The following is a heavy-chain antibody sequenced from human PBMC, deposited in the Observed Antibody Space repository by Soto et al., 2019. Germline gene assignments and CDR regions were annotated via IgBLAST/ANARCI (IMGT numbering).Heavy chain of an antibody. CDR1: GFTFSSYG. J-gene: IGHJ6*02. CDR2: ISYDGSNK. D-gene: IGHD6-19*01. Sequence: GGSLRLSCAASGFTFSSYGMHWVRQAPGKGLEWVAVISYDGSNKYYADSVKGRFTISRDNSKNTLYLQMNSLRAEDTAVYYCAKDLGDLGSSGWDDYYGLDVWGQGTTVTVSS. V-gene: IGHV3-30*18. CDR3: AKDLGDLGSSGWDDYYGLDV.